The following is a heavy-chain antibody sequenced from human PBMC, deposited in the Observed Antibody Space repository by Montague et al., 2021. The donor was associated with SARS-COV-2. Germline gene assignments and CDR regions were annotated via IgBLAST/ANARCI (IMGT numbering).Heavy chain of an antibody. Sequence: SETLSLTCVVSGESISTDNWWTLVRLPPGKGLGMVGDIHHTGSNKYTPSLKRLVSMSDDKSWNQFCLRLTSVTAEDTGIYYCAEKWGGRSDLADWGQGTLVTVSS. CDR2: IHHTGSN. V-gene: IGHV4-4*02. CDR1: GESISTDNW. D-gene: IGHD1-26*01. J-gene: IGHJ4*02. CDR3: AEKWGGRSDLAD.